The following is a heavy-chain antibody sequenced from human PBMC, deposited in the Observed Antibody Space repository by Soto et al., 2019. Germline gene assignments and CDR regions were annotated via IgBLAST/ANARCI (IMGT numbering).Heavy chain of an antibody. D-gene: IGHD2-2*01. J-gene: IGHJ6*03. CDR1: GDSVSSNSAA. Sequence: PSQTLSLTCAISGDSVSSNSAAWNWIRQSPSRGLEWLGRTYYRSKWYNDYAVSVKSRITINPDTSKNQFSLQLNSVTPEDTAVYHCARGYCSSTSCYHYYYMDVWGKGTTVTVSS. V-gene: IGHV6-1*01. CDR3: ARGYCSSTSCYHYYYMDV. CDR2: TYYRSKWYN.